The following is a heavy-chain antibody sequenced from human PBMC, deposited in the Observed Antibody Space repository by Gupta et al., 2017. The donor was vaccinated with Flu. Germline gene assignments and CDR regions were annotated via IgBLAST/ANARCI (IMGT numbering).Heavy chain of an antibody. CDR2: IYHDGSA. J-gene: IGHJ5*02. CDR3: ARVAYRRDWIDP. D-gene: IGHD4-4*01. CDR1: SASIPSSNW. V-gene: IGHV4-4*02. Sequence: QVQLQESGPGLVKPSGTLSLTCAVSSASIPSSNWWTWVRQPPGKGLEWIGEIYHDGSANYNATLKSRVTISVDRSKSQFSLSLRSVTAADTAVYYCARVAYRRDWIDPWGQGTLVTVSS.